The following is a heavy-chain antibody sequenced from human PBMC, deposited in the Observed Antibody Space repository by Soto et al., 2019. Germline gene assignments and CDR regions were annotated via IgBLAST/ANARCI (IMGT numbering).Heavy chain of an antibody. CDR1: GFTVSSNY. V-gene: IGHV3-53*02. CDR3: ARDPPATRHGMDV. CDR2: IYSGGST. J-gene: IGHJ6*02. Sequence: EVQLVETGGGLIQPGGSLRLSCAASGFTVSSNYMSWVRQAPGKGLEWVSVIYSGGSTYYADSVRGRFTISRDNAKNTLYLRVKSLRAEDTAVYYCARDPPATRHGMDVWGQGTTVTVSS.